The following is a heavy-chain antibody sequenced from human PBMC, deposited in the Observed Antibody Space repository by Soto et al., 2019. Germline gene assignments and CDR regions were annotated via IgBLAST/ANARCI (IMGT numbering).Heavy chain of an antibody. V-gene: IGHV4-59*01. CDR1: GGSISSYY. D-gene: IGHD5-18*01. CDR2: IYYSGST. CDR3: ARWARGYSYAPFDP. Sequence: SETLSLTCTVSGGSISSYYWSWIRQPPGKGLEWIGYIYYSGSTNYNPSLKSRVTISVDTSKNQFSLKLSSATAADTAVYYCARWARGYSYAPFDPWGRGTLVTVSS. J-gene: IGHJ5*02.